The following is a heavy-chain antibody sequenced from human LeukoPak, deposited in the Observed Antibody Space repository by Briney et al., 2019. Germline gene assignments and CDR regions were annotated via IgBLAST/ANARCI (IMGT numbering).Heavy chain of an antibody. V-gene: IGHV4-59*01. J-gene: IGHJ5*02. CDR3: ARDYYDSSGYLHYNWFDP. D-gene: IGHD3-22*01. Sequence: PSETLSLTCTVSGGSISSYYWSWIRQPPGKGLEWIGYIYYSGSTNYNPSLKSRVTISVDTSKNQFSLKLSSVTAADTAVYYCARDYYDSSGYLHYNWFDPWGQGTLVTVSS. CDR1: GGSISSYY. CDR2: IYYSGST.